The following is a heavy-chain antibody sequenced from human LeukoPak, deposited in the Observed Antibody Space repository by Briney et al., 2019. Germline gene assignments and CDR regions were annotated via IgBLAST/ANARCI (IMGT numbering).Heavy chain of an antibody. Sequence: PGGSLRLSCAAFGLTVSSNHMNWVRQAPGKGLEWVSVIYSGGSTYYADSVTGRFPISRDNSKNTLYLQMNSLRAEDTAVYYCEALSDYWGQGTLVTVSS. V-gene: IGHV3-53*01. CDR3: EALSDY. CDR1: GLTVSSNH. J-gene: IGHJ4*02. CDR2: IYSGGST. D-gene: IGHD3-3*02.